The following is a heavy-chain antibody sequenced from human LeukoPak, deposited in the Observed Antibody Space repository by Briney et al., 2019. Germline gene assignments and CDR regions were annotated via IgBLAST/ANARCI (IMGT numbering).Heavy chain of an antibody. Sequence: ASVKVSCKASGYTFTSYGISWVRQAPGQGLEWMGWISAYNGNTNYAQKLQGRVTMNTDTSTSTAYMELRSLRSDDTAVYYCARWSGYLYSNWFDPWGQGTLVTVSS. V-gene: IGHV1-18*01. CDR3: ARWSGYLYSNWFDP. J-gene: IGHJ5*02. D-gene: IGHD3-3*01. CDR1: GYTFTSYG. CDR2: ISAYNGNT.